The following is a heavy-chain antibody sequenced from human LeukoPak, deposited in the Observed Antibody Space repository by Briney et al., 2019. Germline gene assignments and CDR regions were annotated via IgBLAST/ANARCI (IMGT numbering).Heavy chain of an antibody. V-gene: IGHV3-7*01. CDR3: ARRRWSSGSCFFDY. D-gene: IGHD2-15*01. J-gene: IGHJ4*02. Sequence: GGPLRLSCAASGFTFSIFWMICVRHAPGKGVECVANIKQDGSEKYYVDSVKGRFTISRDNAKNSLYLQMNSLRAEDTAVYYCARRRWSSGSCFFDYWGQGTLVTVSS. CDR1: GFTFSIFW. CDR2: IKQDGSEK.